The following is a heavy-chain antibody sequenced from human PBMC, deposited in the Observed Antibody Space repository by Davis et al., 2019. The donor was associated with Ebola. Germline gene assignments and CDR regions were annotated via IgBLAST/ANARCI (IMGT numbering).Heavy chain of an antibody. D-gene: IGHD4-11*01. CDR2: ISGSSGST. Sequence: GESLKISCAASGFTFSRYAMSWVRQAPGKGLEWVSVISGSSGSTYYADFVKGRFTISRDNSKNTLYLQMNSLRAEDTAVYYCAKAPDYRASHWGQGILVTVSS. V-gene: IGHV3-23*01. CDR1: GFTFSRYA. CDR3: AKAPDYRASH. J-gene: IGHJ4*02.